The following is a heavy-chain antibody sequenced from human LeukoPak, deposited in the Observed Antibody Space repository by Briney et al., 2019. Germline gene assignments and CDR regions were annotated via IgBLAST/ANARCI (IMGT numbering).Heavy chain of an antibody. CDR1: GGTFSSYA. CDR3: ARERGSWSGYYNDY. Sequence: VASVKVSWKASGGTFSSYAISWVRQAPGQGLEWMGRIIPIFGTANYAQKFQGRVTITTDESTSTAYMELSSLRSEDTAVYYCARERGSWSGYYNDYWGQGTLVTVSS. D-gene: IGHD3-3*01. CDR2: IIPIFGTA. V-gene: IGHV1-69*05. J-gene: IGHJ4*02.